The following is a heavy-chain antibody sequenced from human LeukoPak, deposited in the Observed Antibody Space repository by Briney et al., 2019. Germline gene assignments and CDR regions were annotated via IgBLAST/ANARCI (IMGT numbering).Heavy chain of an antibody. V-gene: IGHV3-48*03. Sequence: GGSLRLSCAASGFTFSSYEMNWVRQAPGKGLEWVSYISSSGSTIYYADSVKGRFTISRDNAKNSLYLQVNSLRDEDTAVYYCARSYYYDSSGYYYVGRGAFDMWGQGTMVTVSS. CDR1: GFTFSSYE. J-gene: IGHJ3*02. CDR3: ARSYYYDSSGYYYVGRGAFDM. D-gene: IGHD3-22*01. CDR2: ISSSGSTI.